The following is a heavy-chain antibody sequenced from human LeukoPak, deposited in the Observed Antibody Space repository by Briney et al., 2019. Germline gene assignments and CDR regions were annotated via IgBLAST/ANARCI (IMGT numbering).Heavy chain of an antibody. CDR2: IYHSGST. V-gene: IGHV4-30-2*01. J-gene: IGHJ4*02. CDR1: GGSISSGGYS. CDR3: ARDKLAQVGARYYFDY. Sequence: PSETLSLTCAVSGGSISSGGYSWSWIRQPPGKGLEWIGYIYHSGSTYYNPSLKSRVTISVDRSKNQFSLKLSSVTAADTAVYYCARDKLAQVGARYYFDYWGQGTLVTVSS. D-gene: IGHD1-26*01.